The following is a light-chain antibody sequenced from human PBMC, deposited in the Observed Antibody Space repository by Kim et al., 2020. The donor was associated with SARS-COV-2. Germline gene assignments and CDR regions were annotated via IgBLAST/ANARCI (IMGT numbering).Light chain of an antibody. J-gene: IGKJ4*01. CDR1: QSVNTY. CDR3: QHRSNWPLS. V-gene: IGKV3-11*01. CDR2: DAS. Sequence: LSPGERATPSCRASQSVNTYLAWYQQKPGQAPRLLIYDASNRATGIPARFSGSGSGTDFTLTISSLEPEDLAVYYCQHRSNWPLSFGGGTKVDIK.